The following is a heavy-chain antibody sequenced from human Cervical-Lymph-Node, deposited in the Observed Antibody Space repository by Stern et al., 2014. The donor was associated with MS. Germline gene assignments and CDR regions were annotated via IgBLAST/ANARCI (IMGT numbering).Heavy chain of an antibody. D-gene: IGHD3-3*01. CDR2: LHTGDSDT. V-gene: IGHV5-51*01. CDR1: GYSLTSYW. CDR3: ARGYYDFWSGYLDY. J-gene: IGHJ4*02. Sequence: EVQLVESGAEVKKPGESLKISCKGSGYSLTSYWIGWVRQSPGKGLAWMGLLHTGDSDTRYSPSFQVQVTISADKSISTAYLQWSSLKASDTAMYYCARGYYDFWSGYLDYWGQGTLVTVSS.